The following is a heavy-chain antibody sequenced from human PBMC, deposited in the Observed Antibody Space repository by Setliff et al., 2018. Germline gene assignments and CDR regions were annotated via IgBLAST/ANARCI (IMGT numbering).Heavy chain of an antibody. V-gene: IGHV4-39*07. Sequence: SETLSLTCTVSGGSISSSSYYWGWIRQPPGKGLEWIGSIYYSGSTYYNPSLKSRVTISVDTSKNQFSLKLSSVTAADTAVYYCARGPNYYDGSGYYYVAYWGQGTLVTVSS. CDR3: ARGPNYYDGSGYYYVAY. J-gene: IGHJ4*02. D-gene: IGHD3-22*01. CDR2: IYYSGST. CDR1: GGSISSSSYY.